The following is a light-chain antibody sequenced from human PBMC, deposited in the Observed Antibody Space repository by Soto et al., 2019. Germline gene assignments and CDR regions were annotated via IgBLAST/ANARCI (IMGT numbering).Light chain of an antibody. CDR3: QQYYNSPLP. J-gene: IGKJ4*01. CDR2: AAS. V-gene: IGKV1-8*01. Sequence: AIRMTQSPSSLSASTGDRVTITCRASQGIASYLAWYQQKPGKAPKLLIYAASTLQSGVPSRFSGSGSGIDFTLTISWLQSEDSATYYCQQYYNSPLPVGGGTKVAIK. CDR1: QGIASY.